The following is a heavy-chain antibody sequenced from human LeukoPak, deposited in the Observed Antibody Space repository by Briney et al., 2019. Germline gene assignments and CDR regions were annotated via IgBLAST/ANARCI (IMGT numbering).Heavy chain of an antibody. CDR1: GYTFTGYY. D-gene: IGHD1-26*01. V-gene: IGHV1-2*02. Sequence: GASVKVSCKASGYTFTGYYMHWVRQAPGQGLEWMGWINPNSGGTNYAQKFQGRVTMTRDTSICTAYMELSRLRSDDTAVYYCAREGSHSGSSFGSLDPWGQGTLVTVSS. CDR3: AREGSHSGSSFGSLDP. J-gene: IGHJ5*02. CDR2: INPNSGGT.